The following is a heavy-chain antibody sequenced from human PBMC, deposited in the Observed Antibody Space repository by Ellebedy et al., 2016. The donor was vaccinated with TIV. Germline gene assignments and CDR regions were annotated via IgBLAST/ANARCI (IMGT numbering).Heavy chain of an antibody. J-gene: IGHJ4*02. D-gene: IGHD6-6*01. Sequence: SVKGRFTISRDNAKNSLYLQMNSLRGEDTAVYYCARGPVRSDYDYWGQGTLVTVSS. CDR3: ARGPVRSDYDY. V-gene: IGHV3-11*05.